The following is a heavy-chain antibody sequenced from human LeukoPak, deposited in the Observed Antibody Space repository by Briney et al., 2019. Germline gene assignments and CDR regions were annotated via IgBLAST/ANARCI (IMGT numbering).Heavy chain of an antibody. CDR1: GFTFSSHA. J-gene: IGHJ4*02. Sequence: GGSLRLSCAASGFTFSSHAMSWVRQAPGKGLEWVSTISGSGAYTYYADSVKGRFTISRDNSKNTLYLQMNSLRAEDTAVYYCAKDLGYSGYDYQGNFDYWGQGTLVTVSS. D-gene: IGHD5-12*01. CDR3: AKDLGYSGYDYQGNFDY. CDR2: ISGSGAYT. V-gene: IGHV3-23*01.